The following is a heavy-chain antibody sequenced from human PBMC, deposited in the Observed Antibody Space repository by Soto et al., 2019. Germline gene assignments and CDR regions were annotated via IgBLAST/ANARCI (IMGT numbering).Heavy chain of an antibody. D-gene: IGHD2-2*01. Sequence: PSETLSLTCTVSGGSITSYYWSWIRQPPGKGLEWIGYIYYSGSTNYNPSLKSRVTISVDTSKNQFSLKLSSVTAADTAVYYCARNSLGYCISTSSLEMDWFDPWGQGTLVTVSS. CDR1: GGSITSYY. V-gene: IGHV4-59*01. CDR2: IYYSGST. J-gene: IGHJ5*02. CDR3: ARNSLGYCISTSSLEMDWFDP.